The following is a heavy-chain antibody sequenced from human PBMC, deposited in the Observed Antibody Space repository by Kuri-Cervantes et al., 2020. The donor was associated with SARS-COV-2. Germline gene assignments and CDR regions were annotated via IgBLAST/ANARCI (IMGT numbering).Heavy chain of an antibody. CDR3: AKEPRLWFGELSGMDV. V-gene: IGHV3-21*04. J-gene: IGHJ6*01. Sequence: GGCRRLSCAASGFTFSSYSMNWVRQAPGKGLEWVSSISSSSSYIYYADSVKGRFTISRDKSKNTLYLQMNSLRVEDTAVYYCAKEPRLWFGELSGMDVWGQGTTVTVSS. CDR2: ISSSSSYI. D-gene: IGHD3-10*01. CDR1: GFTFSSYS.